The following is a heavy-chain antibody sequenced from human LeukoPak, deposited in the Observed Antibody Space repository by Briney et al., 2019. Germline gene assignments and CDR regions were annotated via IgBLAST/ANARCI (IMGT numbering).Heavy chain of an antibody. D-gene: IGHD2-15*01. Sequence: KPGGSLRLSCKGTGYSLTSYWIGWVRQMPGKGLEWMGIIYPGDSDTRYSPSFQGQVTISADKSISTAYLQWSSLKASDTAMYYCTRYSYCSGGSCYNGGYYYYYGMDVWGQGTTVTVSS. CDR3: TRYSYCSGGSCYNGGYYYYYGMDV. V-gene: IGHV5-51*01. CDR1: GYSLTSYW. J-gene: IGHJ6*02. CDR2: IYPGDSDT.